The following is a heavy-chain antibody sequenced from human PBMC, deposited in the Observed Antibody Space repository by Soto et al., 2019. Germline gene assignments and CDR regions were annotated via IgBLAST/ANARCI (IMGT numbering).Heavy chain of an antibody. CDR3: GTQRGGGGY. CDR1: GFTVSNNY. D-gene: IGHD6-25*01. V-gene: IGHV3-53*01. J-gene: IGHJ4*02. Sequence: EVQLVESGGGLIQPGGSLRLSCAVSGFTVSNNYMSWVRQAPGKGLEGVSVIYSGGYTAYGDSVKGRFTISRDNSKNTLYLQKNSRWARATAVYFRGTQRGGGGYWGQGTLVTVSS. CDR2: IYSGGYT.